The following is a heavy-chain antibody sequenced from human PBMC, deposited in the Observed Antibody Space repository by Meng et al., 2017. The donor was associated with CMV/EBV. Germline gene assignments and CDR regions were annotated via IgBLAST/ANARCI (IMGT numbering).Heavy chain of an antibody. CDR2: IKQDGSEK. D-gene: IGHD1-26*01. J-gene: IGHJ4*02. V-gene: IGHV3-7*01. Sequence: GESLKISCAASGFTFSSYWMHWVRQAPGKGLEWVANIKQDGSEKYYADSVKGRFTISRDNAKNSLYLQMNSLRAEDTAVYYCARYSNKWTPFEHRYYFDYWGQGTLVTVSS. CDR1: GFTFSSYW. CDR3: ARYSNKWTPFEHRYYFDY.